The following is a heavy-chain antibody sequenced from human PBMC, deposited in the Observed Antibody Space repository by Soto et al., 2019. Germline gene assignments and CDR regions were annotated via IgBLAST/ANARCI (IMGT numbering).Heavy chain of an antibody. D-gene: IGHD3-3*01. V-gene: IGHV1-8*01. Sequence: ASVKVSCKASGYTFTSYDIKWVRQATGQGLEWMGWMKPNSGNTGYAQKFQGRVTMTRNTSISTAYMELSSLRPEDTAVYYCARFDLRITIFGVVIPHGDSYYGMDVWGQGSTVTFS. J-gene: IGHJ6*02. CDR3: ARFDLRITIFGVVIPHGDSYYGMDV. CDR1: GYTFTSYD. CDR2: MKPNSGNT.